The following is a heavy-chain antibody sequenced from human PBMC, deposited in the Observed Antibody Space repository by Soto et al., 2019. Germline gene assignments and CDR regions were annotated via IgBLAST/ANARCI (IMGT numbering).Heavy chain of an antibody. V-gene: IGHV3-74*01. Sequence: EVQLVESEGGLVQRGGSLRLSCAASGFTFNYYWMHWVRQAPGQGLVWVAHIQNDGSRTTYADSVKGRFTISRDNAKNAMYRQRNSLRAEDTAVYYCARGDLGGFELWGQGTTVTVSS. CDR3: ARGDLGGFEL. CDR2: IQNDGSRT. CDR1: GFTFNYYW. J-gene: IGHJ3*01. D-gene: IGHD2-21*02.